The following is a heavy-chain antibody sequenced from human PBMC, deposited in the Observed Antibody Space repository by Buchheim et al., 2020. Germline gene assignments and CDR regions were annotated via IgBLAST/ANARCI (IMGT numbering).Heavy chain of an antibody. V-gene: IGHV3-9*01. D-gene: IGHD3-9*01. CDR3: ARSTYDILTGIPDRLALDY. Sequence: EVQLVESGGDLVRPGRSLRLSCVGSGFIFEDYAIHWVRQAPGKGLEWVSGISWDAVTFDQADSVRGRFTISRDNAKNTLYLQMNSLRAEDTAVYYCARSTYDILTGIPDRLALDYWGQGTL. CDR2: ISWDAVTF. CDR1: GFIFEDYA. J-gene: IGHJ4*02.